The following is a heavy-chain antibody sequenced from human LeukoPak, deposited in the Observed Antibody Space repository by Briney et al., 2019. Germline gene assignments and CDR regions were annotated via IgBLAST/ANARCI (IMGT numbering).Heavy chain of an antibody. CDR3: ASITGGPCCSSTSCYDGYAFDI. J-gene: IGHJ3*02. Sequence: GESLKISCKGSGYSFTSYWIGWVRQMPGKGLEWMGIIYPGDSDTRYSPSFQGQVTISADKSISTAYLQWSSLKASDTAMYYCASITGGPCCSSTSCYDGYAFDIWGQGTMVTVSS. CDR1: GYSFTSYW. CDR2: IYPGDSDT. V-gene: IGHV5-51*01. D-gene: IGHD2-2*01.